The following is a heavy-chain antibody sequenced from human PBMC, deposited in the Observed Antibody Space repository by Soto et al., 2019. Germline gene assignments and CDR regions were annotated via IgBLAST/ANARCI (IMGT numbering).Heavy chain of an antibody. CDR3: ASRLVDNDY. J-gene: IGHJ4*02. CDR1: GGSVSSGSYY. Sequence: SETLSLTCTVSGGSVSSGSYYWSWIRQPPGKGLEWIGYIYYSGSTNYNPSLKSRVTISVDTSKNQFSLKLSSVTAADTAVYYCASRLVDNDYWGQGTLVTV. CDR2: IYYSGST. V-gene: IGHV4-61*01. D-gene: IGHD6-19*01.